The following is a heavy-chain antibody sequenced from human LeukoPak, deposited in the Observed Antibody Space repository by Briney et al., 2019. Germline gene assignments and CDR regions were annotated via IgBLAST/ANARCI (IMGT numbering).Heavy chain of an antibody. CDR1: GGTFSSCA. Sequence: ASVKVSCKASGGTFSSCAISWVRQAPGQGLEWMGGIIPIFGTANYAQKFQGRVTITADESTSTAYMELSSLRSEDTAVYYCARPEWELLPLYYGMDVWGQGTTVTVSS. J-gene: IGHJ6*02. CDR3: ARPEWELLPLYYGMDV. CDR2: IIPIFGTA. V-gene: IGHV1-69*13. D-gene: IGHD1-26*01.